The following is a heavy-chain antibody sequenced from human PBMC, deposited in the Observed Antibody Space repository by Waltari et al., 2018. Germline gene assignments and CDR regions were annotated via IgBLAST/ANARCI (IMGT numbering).Heavy chain of an antibody. CDR2: IIPILGIE. D-gene: IGHD5-12*01. CDR3: ASEGGGGYSGYDGSLVPYYYYYYMDV. Sequence: QVQLVQSGAEVKKPGSSVKVSCKASGGTFSSYAISWVRQAPGQGLEWMGGIIPILGIENNARKFQGRVTITADKSTSTAYMELSSLRSEDTAVYYCASEGGGGYSGYDGSLVPYYYYYYMDVWGKGTTVTVSS. V-gene: IGHV1-69*10. J-gene: IGHJ6*03. CDR1: GGTFSSYA.